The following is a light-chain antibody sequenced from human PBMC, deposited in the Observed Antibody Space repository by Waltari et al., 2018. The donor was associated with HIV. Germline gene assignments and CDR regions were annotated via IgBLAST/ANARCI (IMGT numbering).Light chain of an antibody. CDR3: VVWDARLNGLV. J-gene: IGLJ2*01. CDR1: SSNIGSDA. V-gene: IGLV1-44*01. Sequence: QSVLTQPPSASGTPGQRVTISCSGSSSNIGSDAVNWYHQFPGTAPKVLIYSHDQRPSGVPDRFSGSKSGTSASLAINGLQSEDEADYYCVVWDARLNGLVFGGGTKLTVL. CDR2: SHD.